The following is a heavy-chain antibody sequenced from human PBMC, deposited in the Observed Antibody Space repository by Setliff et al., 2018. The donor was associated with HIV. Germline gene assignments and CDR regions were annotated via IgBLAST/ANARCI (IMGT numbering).Heavy chain of an antibody. V-gene: IGHV4-59*01. D-gene: IGHD3-22*01. CDR1: GGSISSYY. CDR2: IYYSGST. Sequence: LSLTCTVSGGSISSYYWSWIRQPPGKGLEWIGYIYYSGSTNYNPSLKSRVTISVDTSKNQFSLKLSSVTAADTAVYYCARDSSYYYDSGGYSAVDYYYGMDVWGQGTTVTVSS. J-gene: IGHJ6*02. CDR3: ARDSSYYYDSGGYSAVDYYYGMDV.